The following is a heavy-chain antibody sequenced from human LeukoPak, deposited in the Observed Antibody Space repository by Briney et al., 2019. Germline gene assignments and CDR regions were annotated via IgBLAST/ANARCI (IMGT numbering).Heavy chain of an antibody. J-gene: IGHJ3*02. CDR3: ARPRVTGTATVSFDI. CDR1: GGSISSSSYY. CDR2: IYYSGST. Sequence: KPSETLSLTCTVSGGSISSSSYYWGWIRQPPGKGLEWIGSIYYSGSTYFNPSLKSRVTISVDTSKNQFSLKLSSVTAADTAVYYCARPRVTGTATVSFDIWGQGAMVTVSP. D-gene: IGHD1-7*01. V-gene: IGHV4-39*01.